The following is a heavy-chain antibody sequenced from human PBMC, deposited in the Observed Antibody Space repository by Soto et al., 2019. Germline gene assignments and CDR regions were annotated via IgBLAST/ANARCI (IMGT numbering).Heavy chain of an antibody. Sequence: VGSLRLSCALSGFTVSASYLSWVRQAPDKGLEWVSVSYTGETTDYSDSVKGRFTISRDISKNTLFLQMNNLGAEDTAVYYCAREFYDTTTGFYQYYFDYWGQGTQVTVSS. CDR1: GFTVSASY. J-gene: IGHJ4*02. CDR3: AREFYDTTTGFYQYYFDY. D-gene: IGHD3-9*01. V-gene: IGHV3-53*01. CDR2: SYTGETT.